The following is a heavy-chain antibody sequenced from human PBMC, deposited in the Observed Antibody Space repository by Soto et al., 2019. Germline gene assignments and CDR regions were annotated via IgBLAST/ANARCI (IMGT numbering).Heavy chain of an antibody. J-gene: IGHJ2*01. CDR1: GGSISSYY. CDR3: ARPYGDYLYFDL. Sequence: QVQLQESGPGLVKPSETLSLTCTVSGGSISSYYWSWIRQPPGKGLEWIGYIYYSGSTNYNPSLKSRVTISVDTSKNQFSLKMSSVTAADTAVYYCARPYGDYLYFDLWGSGTLVTVSS. V-gene: IGHV4-59*01. CDR2: IYYSGST. D-gene: IGHD4-17*01.